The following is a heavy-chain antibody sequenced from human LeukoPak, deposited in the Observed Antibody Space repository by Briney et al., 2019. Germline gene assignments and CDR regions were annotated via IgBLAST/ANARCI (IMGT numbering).Heavy chain of an antibody. J-gene: IGHJ4*02. V-gene: IGHV4-59*01. Sequence: SETLSLTCTVSGASISTYYWSWIRQPPGKGLEWIGYIYYSGSTNYNPSLKSRVTISVDTSKNQFSLKLSSVTAVDTAVYFCAREMKSGSWGLDYWGQGTLVTVSS. D-gene: IGHD6-13*01. CDR2: IYYSGST. CDR1: GASISTYY. CDR3: AREMKSGSWGLDY.